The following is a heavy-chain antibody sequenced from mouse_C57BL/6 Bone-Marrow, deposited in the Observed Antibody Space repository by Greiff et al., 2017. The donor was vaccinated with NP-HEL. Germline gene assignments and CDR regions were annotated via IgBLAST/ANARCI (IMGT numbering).Heavy chain of an antibody. CDR3: ARSDYYGSSFYWYFDV. Sequence: QVQLQQSGAELVRPGTSVKVSCKASGYAFTNYLIEWVKQRPGQGLEWIGVINPGSGGTNYNEKFKGKAILTADKSSSTAYMQLSSLTSEDSAVYFCARSDYYGSSFYWYFDVWGTGTTVTVSS. D-gene: IGHD1-1*01. CDR1: GYAFTNYL. V-gene: IGHV1-54*01. CDR2: INPGSGGT. J-gene: IGHJ1*03.